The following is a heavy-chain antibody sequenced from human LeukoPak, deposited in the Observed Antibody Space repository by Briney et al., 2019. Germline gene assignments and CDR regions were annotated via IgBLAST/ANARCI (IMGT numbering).Heavy chain of an antibody. CDR1: GFTFSSYS. CDR2: ISSSSSYI. CDR3: ARDPNYDSSGYYPLDY. Sequence: GGSLRLSCAASGFTFSSYSMNWVRQAPGKGVEWVSSISSSSSYIYYADSVKGRFTISRDNAKNSLYLQMNSLRAEDTAVYYCARDPNYDSSGYYPLDYWGQGTLVTVSS. V-gene: IGHV3-21*01. D-gene: IGHD3-22*01. J-gene: IGHJ4*02.